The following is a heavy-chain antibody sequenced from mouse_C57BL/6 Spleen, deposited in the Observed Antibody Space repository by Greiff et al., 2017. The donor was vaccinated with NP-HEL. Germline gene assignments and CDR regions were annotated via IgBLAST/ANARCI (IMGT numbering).Heavy chain of an antibody. Sequence: DVHLVESGGGLVKPGGSLKLSCAASGFTFSDYGMHWVRQAPEKGLEWVAYISSGSSTIYYADTVKGRFTISRDNAKNTLFLQMTSLRSEDTAMYYCARGRTGTVVDYWGQGTTLTVSS. CDR2: ISSGSSTI. J-gene: IGHJ2*01. CDR3: ARGRTGTVVDY. D-gene: IGHD4-1*01. V-gene: IGHV5-17*01. CDR1: GFTFSDYG.